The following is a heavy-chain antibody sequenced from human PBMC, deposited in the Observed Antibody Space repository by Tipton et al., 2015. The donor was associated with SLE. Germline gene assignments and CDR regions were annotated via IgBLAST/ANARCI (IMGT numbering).Heavy chain of an antibody. D-gene: IGHD6-13*01. CDR2: ITWDSTYT. Sequence: SLRLSCAGSGFMFEDSAMHWVRQAPGKGLEWVSGITWDSTYTDYADSVKGRFTISKDNAQKSLYLQMNSLRPEDTAFYFCAKGLWGDSLGPYYFDYWGQGALVTVSS. V-gene: IGHV3-9*01. CDR1: GFMFEDSA. CDR3: AKGLWGDSLGPYYFDY. J-gene: IGHJ4*02.